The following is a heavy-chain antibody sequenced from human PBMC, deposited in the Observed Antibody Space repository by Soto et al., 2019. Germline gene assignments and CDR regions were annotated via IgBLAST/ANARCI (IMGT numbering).Heavy chain of an antibody. CDR1: GYSFTSYW. CDR2: IYPGDSDT. D-gene: IGHD6-13*01. CDR3: ARHISEWQQLGGRFDP. Sequence: GESLKISCKGSGYSFTSYWIGWVRQMPGKGLEWMGIIYPGDSDTRYSPSFQGQVTISADKSISTAYLQWSSLKASDTAMYYCARHISEWQQLGGRFDPWGQGTLVTVSA. J-gene: IGHJ5*02. V-gene: IGHV5-51*01.